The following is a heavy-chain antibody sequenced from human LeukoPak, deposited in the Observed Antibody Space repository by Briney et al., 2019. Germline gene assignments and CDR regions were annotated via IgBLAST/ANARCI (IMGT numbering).Heavy chain of an antibody. D-gene: IGHD5-24*01. V-gene: IGHV3-21*04. J-gene: IGHJ4*02. CDR2: ISSSSLYI. CDR3: AKDISGGLGRDGYNFYY. Sequence: GGSLRLSCAASGFTLSTYSLNWVRQAPGKGLEWVSSISSSSLYIYYADSVKGRFTISRDNAKNSLFLQMNSLRAEDTALYYCAKDISGGLGRDGYNFYYWGQGTLVTVSS. CDR1: GFTLSTYS.